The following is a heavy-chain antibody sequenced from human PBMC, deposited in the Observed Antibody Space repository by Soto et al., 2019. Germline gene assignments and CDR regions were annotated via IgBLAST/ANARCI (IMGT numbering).Heavy chain of an antibody. CDR2: ISGSGGST. J-gene: IGHJ6*02. D-gene: IGHD4-17*01. V-gene: IGHV3-23*01. Sequence: LRLSGAASGVTWSSYAKNWVLQAPGEGPEWVSAISGSGGSTYYADSVKGRFTISRDHSQNTLYLQMNSLSAEATAVYYCANSVRVTRDGMDVWRQGTTVTVSS. CDR1: GVTWSSYA. CDR3: ANSVRVTRDGMDV.